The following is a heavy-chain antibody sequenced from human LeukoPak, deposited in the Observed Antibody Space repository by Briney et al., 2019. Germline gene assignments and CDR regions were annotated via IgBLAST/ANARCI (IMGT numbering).Heavy chain of an antibody. CDR2: ISGSSSTI. J-gene: IGHJ4*02. D-gene: IGHD6-13*01. Sequence: PGGSLRLSCAASGFTFDDYVMHWVRQAPGKGLEWLSYISGSSSTIYYADSVRGRFTISRDNAKNSLHLQMNSLRAEDTAVYYCARDSRHSYSSNYVDHDCWGQGTLVTVSS. V-gene: IGHV3-48*01. CDR3: ARDSRHSYSSNYVDHDC. CDR1: GFTFDDYV.